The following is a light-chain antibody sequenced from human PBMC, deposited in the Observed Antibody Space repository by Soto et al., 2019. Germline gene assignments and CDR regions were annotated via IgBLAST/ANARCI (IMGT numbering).Light chain of an antibody. J-gene: IGLJ2*01. Sequence: QSVLTQPPSASGSPGQSVTISCTGTNSDVGDYNYVSWYQQHPGKAPKLMIYEVNKRPSGVPDRFSGSKSGNTASLTVSGLQAEDEADYYCSSYAGYSNLVFGGGTKLTVL. CDR3: SSYAGYSNLV. V-gene: IGLV2-8*01. CDR2: EVN. CDR1: NSDVGDYNY.